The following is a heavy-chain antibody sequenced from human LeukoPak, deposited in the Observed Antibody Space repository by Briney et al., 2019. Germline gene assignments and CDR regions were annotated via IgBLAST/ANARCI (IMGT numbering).Heavy chain of an antibody. CDR2: VYYSGST. V-gene: IGHV4-59*01. J-gene: IGHJ3*02. D-gene: IGHD5-18*01. CDR3: AKGNRGYSYGPQANAFDI. Sequence: SETLSLTCTVSGGSISSYYWSWIRQPPGKGLEWIGYVYYSGSTNYNPSLKRRVTISVDTSKNQFSLKLSSATAADTAVYYCAKGNRGYSYGPQANAFDIWGQGTMVTVSS. CDR1: GGSISSYY.